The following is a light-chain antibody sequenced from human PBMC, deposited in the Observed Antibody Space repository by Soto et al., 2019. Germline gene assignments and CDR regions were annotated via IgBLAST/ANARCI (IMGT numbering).Light chain of an antibody. CDR2: GAS. J-gene: IGKJ1*01. CDR3: HQYGSSPGT. Sequence: EIVLTQSPGTLSSSPGGRATLSCRASQSVTNNYLAWYQQKRGQAPRLLIWGASIRAADLPDRFSGGGSGTDFTLTIGRLETEDFAVYYCHQYGSSPGTFGQGTKVDIK. V-gene: IGKV3-20*01. CDR1: QSVTNNY.